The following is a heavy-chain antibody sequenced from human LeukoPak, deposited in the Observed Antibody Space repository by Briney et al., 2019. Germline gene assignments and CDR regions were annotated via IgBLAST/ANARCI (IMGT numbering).Heavy chain of an antibody. J-gene: IGHJ4*02. CDR2: INHSGST. Sequence: SETLSLTCAVYGGSFSGYYWSWIRQPPGKGLEWIGEINHSGSTNYNPSLKSRVTISVDTSKNQFSLKLSSVTAADTAVYYCARASEGITIFGVVSPFDYWGQGTLVTVSS. CDR3: ARASEGITIFGVVSPFDY. D-gene: IGHD3-3*01. V-gene: IGHV4-34*01. CDR1: GGSFSGYY.